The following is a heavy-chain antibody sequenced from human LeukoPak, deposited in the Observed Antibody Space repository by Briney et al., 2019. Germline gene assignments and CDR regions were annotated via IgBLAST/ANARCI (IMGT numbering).Heavy chain of an antibody. CDR3: ARGPGPGYCTNGVCYRGYYYGMDV. V-gene: IGHV1-2*02. CDR2: INPNSGGT. J-gene: IGHJ6*02. Sequence: ASVKVSCKASGYTFTGYYMHWVRQAPGQGLEWMGWINPNSGGTNYAQKFQGRVTMTRDTSISTAYMELSRLRSDDTAVYYCARGPGPGYCTNGVCYRGYYYGMDVWGQGTTVTVSS. CDR1: GYTFTGYY. D-gene: IGHD2-8*01.